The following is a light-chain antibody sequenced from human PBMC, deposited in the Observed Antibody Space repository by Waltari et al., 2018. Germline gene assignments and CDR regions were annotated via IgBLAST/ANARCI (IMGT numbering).Light chain of an antibody. CDR3: QQSYRTPLT. CDR2: AAS. J-gene: IGKJ4*01. Sequence: DIQMTQSPSSLSASIGDRVTITCRASQSINSYLNWYQQKPGKAPKVLIFAASSLQSGVPSRFSGSGSGTDFTLTISSLQPEDFAPYSCQQSYRTPLTFGGWTKVEIK. V-gene: IGKV1-39*01. CDR1: QSINSY.